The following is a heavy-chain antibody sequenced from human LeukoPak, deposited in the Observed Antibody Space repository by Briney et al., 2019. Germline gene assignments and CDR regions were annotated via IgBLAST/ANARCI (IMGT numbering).Heavy chain of an antibody. J-gene: IGHJ6*02. D-gene: IGHD2-15*01. CDR2: IYPGDSDT. CDR1: GYSFTSYW. Sequence: GESLKISCKGSGYSFTSYWIGWVRQMPGKGLERMGIIYPGDSDTRYSPSFQGQVTISADKSISTAYLQWSSLKASDTAMYYCARHGSGYCSGGSCYQYYYYGMDVWGQGTTVTVSS. CDR3: ARHGSGYCSGGSCYQYYYYGMDV. V-gene: IGHV5-51*01.